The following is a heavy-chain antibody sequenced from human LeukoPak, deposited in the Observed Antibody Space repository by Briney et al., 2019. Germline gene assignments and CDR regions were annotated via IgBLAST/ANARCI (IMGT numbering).Heavy chain of an antibody. D-gene: IGHD3-10*01. CDR2: INPNSGGT. CDR1: GYTFTGYY. V-gene: IGHV1-2*02. CDR3: ARSFRPFNSATWFLSFDS. J-gene: IGHJ4*02. Sequence: ASVKVSCKASGYTFTGYYMHWVRQAPGQGLEWMGWINPNSGGTNYAQKFQGRVTMTRDTSISTAYMELSRLRSDDTAVYYCARSFRPFNSATWFLSFDSWGPGTLVTVSS.